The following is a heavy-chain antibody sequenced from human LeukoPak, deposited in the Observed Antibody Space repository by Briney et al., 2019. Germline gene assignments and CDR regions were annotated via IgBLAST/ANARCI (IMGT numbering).Heavy chain of an antibody. CDR3: AREIFGSGSYPDY. CDR2: IWDDASDT. V-gene: IGHV3-33*01. Sequence: GGALRLSCAASGVSFSTYAMHGVRQAPGKGLEWVALIWDDASDTFYTDSVKGRFTISRDNSYNTVYLQMHSLGGEDTAVYYCAREIFGSGSYPDYWGQGTLVTVSS. CDR1: GVSFSTYA. J-gene: IGHJ4*02. D-gene: IGHD3-10*01.